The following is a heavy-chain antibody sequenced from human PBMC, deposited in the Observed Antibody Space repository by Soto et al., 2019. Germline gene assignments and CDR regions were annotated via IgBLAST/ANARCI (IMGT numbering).Heavy chain of an antibody. D-gene: IGHD3-10*01. CDR3: ARSPNYYYYGFDV. Sequence: SETLSLTCTVSGSSVSSGDYFWSWLRQSPGKRLEWIAYIYYSGSTNYNPSLKSRATISVDTSKSQVSLTLTSMTAADAALYYCARSPNYYYYGFDVWGQGTAVTVSS. CDR2: IYYSGST. V-gene: IGHV4-61*08. CDR1: GSSVSSGDYF. J-gene: IGHJ6*02.